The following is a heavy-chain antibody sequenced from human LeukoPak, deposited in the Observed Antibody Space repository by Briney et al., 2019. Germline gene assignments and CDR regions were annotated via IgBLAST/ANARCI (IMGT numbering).Heavy chain of an antibody. CDR3: ARGYSSSWYSFSY. CDR2: INAGNGNT. D-gene: IGHD6-13*01. CDR1: GYTFTGYA. V-gene: IGHV1-3*01. Sequence: ASVKVSCKASGYTFTGYAMHWVRQAPGQRLEWMGWINAGNGNTKYSQKFQGRVTITRDTSASTAYMELSSLRSEDTAVYYCARGYSSSWYSFSYWGQGTLVTVSS. J-gene: IGHJ4*02.